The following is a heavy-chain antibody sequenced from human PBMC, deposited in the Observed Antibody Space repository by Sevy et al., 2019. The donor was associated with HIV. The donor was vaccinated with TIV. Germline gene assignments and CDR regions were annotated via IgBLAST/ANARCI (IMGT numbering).Heavy chain of an antibody. D-gene: IGHD3-22*01. J-gene: IGHJ4*02. Sequence: GGSLRLSCTASGFTFSTHAAHWVRQAPGKGLEWVSTINSGGGSTYYADSVKGRFTISRDNSQNTLDLQMNSLRAEDTAVYYCAKDVVGGYYDSSGYSDHWGQGTLVTVSS. CDR2: INSGGGST. CDR3: AKDVVGGYYDSSGYSDH. V-gene: IGHV3-23*01. CDR1: GFTFSTHA.